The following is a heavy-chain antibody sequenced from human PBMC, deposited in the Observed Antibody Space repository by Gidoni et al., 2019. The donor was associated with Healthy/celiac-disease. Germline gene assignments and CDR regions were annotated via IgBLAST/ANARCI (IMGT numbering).Heavy chain of an antibody. CDR3: AREDGRDAFDI. D-gene: IGHD1-26*01. V-gene: IGHV4-59*01. CDR1: GGSISSYY. Sequence: QVQLQESGPGLVKPSETLSLTCTVSGGSISSYYWSWIRQPPGKGLEWIGYIYYSGSTNYNPSLKSRVTISVDTSKNQFSLKLSSVTAADTAVYYCAREDGRDAFDIWGQGTMVTVSS. J-gene: IGHJ3*02. CDR2: IYYSGST.